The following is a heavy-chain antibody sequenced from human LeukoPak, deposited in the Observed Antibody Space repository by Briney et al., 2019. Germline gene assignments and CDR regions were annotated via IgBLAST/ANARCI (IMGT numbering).Heavy chain of an antibody. CDR1: GFIVSNNY. V-gene: IGHV3-66*01. CDR3: ARDFAGYDF. Sequence: HPGGSLRLSCVASGFIVSNNYMSWVRQAPGMGLEWVSTIYRGGSSFYADSVKGRFTISRDNSKNTLYLQMNSLRAEDTAVYYCARDFAGYDFWGQGTLVTVSS. J-gene: IGHJ4*02. D-gene: IGHD5-12*01. CDR2: IYRGGSS.